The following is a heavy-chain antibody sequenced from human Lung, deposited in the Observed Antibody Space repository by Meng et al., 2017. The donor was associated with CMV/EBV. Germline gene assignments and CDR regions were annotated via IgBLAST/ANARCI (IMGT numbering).Heavy chain of an antibody. D-gene: IGHD3-10*01. V-gene: IGHV3-74*01. CDR1: GINSNTYW. Sequence: GESLKISCAVSGINSNTYWMHWVRQGPGKGLVWLSRIYSDGISTRYADSVKGRFTISRDNTKSTLYLQMNGLRAEDTAVYYCAREPGRGAFDIWGQGTMVTVSS. CDR3: AREPGRGAFDI. CDR2: IYSDGIST. J-gene: IGHJ3*02.